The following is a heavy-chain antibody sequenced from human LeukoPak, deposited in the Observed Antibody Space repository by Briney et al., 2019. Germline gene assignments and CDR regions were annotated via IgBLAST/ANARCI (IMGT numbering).Heavy chain of an antibody. CDR3: ARGYGPNSSGWDS. V-gene: IGHV4-34*01. CDR1: GGSFSGYY. CDR2: INHSGST. D-gene: IGHD6-19*01. Sequence: SETLSLTCAVYGGSFSGYYWSWIRQPPGKGLEWIGEINHSGSTNYNPSLKSRVTISVDTSKNQFSLKLSSVTPADTAVYYCARGYGPNSSGWDSWGQGTLVTVSS. J-gene: IGHJ4*02.